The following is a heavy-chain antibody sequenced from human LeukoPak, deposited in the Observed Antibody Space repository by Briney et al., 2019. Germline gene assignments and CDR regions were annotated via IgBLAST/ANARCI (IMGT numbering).Heavy chain of an antibody. D-gene: IGHD4-17*01. J-gene: IGHJ3*02. CDR1: GYSFTSYW. Sequence: GESLKISCKGSGYSFTSYWIGWVRPMPGKGLEWMGINYPGDSDTRYSPSFQGQVTISDDTFNNTAYLQWSSRTASDTAMYYCARQGWTVTTPGAFDIWGQGKMVTVSS. CDR3: ARQGWTVTTPGAFDI. CDR2: NYPGDSDT. V-gene: IGHV5-51*01.